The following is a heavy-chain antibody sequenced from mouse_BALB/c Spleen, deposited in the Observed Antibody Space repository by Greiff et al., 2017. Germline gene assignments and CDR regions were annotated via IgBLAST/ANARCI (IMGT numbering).Heavy chain of an antibody. J-gene: IGHJ4*01. CDR1: GYTFTNYW. CDR3: ASMITTRGMDY. V-gene: IGHV1-63*02. D-gene: IGHD2-4*01. CDR2: IYPGGGYT. Sequence: VQLQESGAELVRPGTSVKISCKASGYTFTNYWLGWVKQRPGHGLEWIGDIYPGGGYTNYNEKFTGKATLTADTSSSTAYMQLSSLTSEDSAVYFCASMITTRGMDYWGQGTSVTVSS.